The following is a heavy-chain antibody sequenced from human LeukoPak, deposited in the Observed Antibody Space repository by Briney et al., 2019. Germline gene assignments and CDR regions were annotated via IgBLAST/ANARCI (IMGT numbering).Heavy chain of an antibody. CDR3: ASVLAGYYDSSGYSGNDAFDI. CDR1: GFTFSSYS. CDR2: ISSSSYI. D-gene: IGHD3-22*01. Sequence: KPGGSLRLSCAASGFTFSSYSMNWVRQAPGKGLEWVSSISSSSYIYYADSVKGRFTISRDNAKNSLYLQMNSLRAEDTAVYYCASVLAGYYDSSGYSGNDAFDIWGQGTMVTVSS. V-gene: IGHV3-21*01. J-gene: IGHJ3*02.